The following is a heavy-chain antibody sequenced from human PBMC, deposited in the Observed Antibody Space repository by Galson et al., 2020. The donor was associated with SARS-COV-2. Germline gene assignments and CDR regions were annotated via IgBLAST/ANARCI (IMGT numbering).Heavy chain of an antibody. CDR3: ARSPGRTSIEYGSTWSRLYYYYMDV. V-gene: IGHV3-21*01. J-gene: IGHJ6*03. CDR2: ISNTISSVSSFM. Sequence: GGSLRLSCAASGFTFRSYSMSWVRQAPGKGLEWVSTISNTISSVSSFMYYADSVKGRFTISRDDARNSLYLQMDSLRGEDTAVYFCARSPGRTSIEYGSTWSRLYYYYMDVWGKGTTVTVSS. D-gene: IGHD6-13*01. CDR1: GFTFRSYS.